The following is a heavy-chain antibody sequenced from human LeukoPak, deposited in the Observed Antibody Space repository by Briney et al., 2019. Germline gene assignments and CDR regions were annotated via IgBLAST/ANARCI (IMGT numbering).Heavy chain of an antibody. CDR3: ARVTWSSSIDY. V-gene: IGHV4-30-4*01. J-gene: IGHJ4*02. CDR1: GGSISSGDYY. CDR2: IYYSGST. D-gene: IGHD6-6*01. Sequence: PSETLSLTCTVSGGSISSGDYYWSWIRQPPGKGLEWIGYIYYSGSTYYNPSLKSRLTISGDTSKNQFSLRLSSVTAADTAVYYCARVTWSSSIDYWGQGTLVTVSS.